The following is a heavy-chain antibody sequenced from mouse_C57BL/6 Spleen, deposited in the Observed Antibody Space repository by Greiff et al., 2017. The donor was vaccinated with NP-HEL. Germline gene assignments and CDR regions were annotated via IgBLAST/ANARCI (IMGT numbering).Heavy chain of an antibody. Sequence: EVQLVESGGGLVQPGGSMKLSCVASGFTFSNYWMNWVRQSPEKGLEWVAQIRLKSDNYATHYAESVKGRFTISRDDSKSSVYLQMNNLRAEDTGIYYCTRDYEAWFAYWGQGTLVTVSA. V-gene: IGHV6-3*01. CDR3: TRDYEAWFAY. CDR1: GFTFSNYW. CDR2: IRLKSDNYAT. J-gene: IGHJ3*01. D-gene: IGHD2-4*01.